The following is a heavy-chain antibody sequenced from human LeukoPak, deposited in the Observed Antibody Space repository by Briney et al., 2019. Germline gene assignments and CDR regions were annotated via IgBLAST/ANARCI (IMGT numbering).Heavy chain of an antibody. V-gene: IGHV3-33*01. Sequence: PGGSLRLSCAASGFTFSSYGMHWVRQAPGKGLEWVAVIWYDGSNKYYADSVKGRFTISRDNSKNTLYLQMNSLRAEDTAVYYCARDTTYYDRGYWGQGTLVTVSS. CDR1: GFTFSSYG. CDR3: ARDTTYYDRGY. D-gene: IGHD3-22*01. J-gene: IGHJ4*02. CDR2: IWYDGSNK.